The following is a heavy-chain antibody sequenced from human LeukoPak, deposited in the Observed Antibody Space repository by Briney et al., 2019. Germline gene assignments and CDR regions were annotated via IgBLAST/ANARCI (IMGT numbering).Heavy chain of an antibody. J-gene: IGHJ4*02. CDR2: IGSSGKTI. CDR3: AGDSSGWYFDY. V-gene: IGHV3-48*03. Sequence: GGSLRLSCAAPGFTFSSYEMNWVSQAPGKWLEWVSYIGSSGKTIYYADSVKGRFTPSRDNAKNSLYLQMNSLRAEDTAVYYCAGDSSGWYFDYWGQGTLVTVSS. D-gene: IGHD6-19*01. CDR1: GFTFSSYE.